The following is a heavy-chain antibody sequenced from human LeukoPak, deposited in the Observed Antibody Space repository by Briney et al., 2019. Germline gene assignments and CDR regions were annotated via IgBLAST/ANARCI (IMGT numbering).Heavy chain of an antibody. J-gene: IGHJ6*03. CDR2: ISGSGGYT. D-gene: IGHD2-15*01. V-gene: IGHV3-23*01. CDR3: AHGYCSGGSCYYYYMDV. CDR1: GFSFSSYA. Sequence: GGSLRLSCAASGFSFSSYAMSWVRQAPGKGLEWVSAISGSGGYTYYADSVKGPFTISRANSKNTLYLQMNSLRAEDTAVYYCAHGYCSGGSCYYYYMDVWGTGTTVTVSS.